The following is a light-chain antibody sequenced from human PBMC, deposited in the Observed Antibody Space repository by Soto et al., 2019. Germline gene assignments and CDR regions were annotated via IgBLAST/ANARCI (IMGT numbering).Light chain of an antibody. CDR2: GAS. CDR3: QQYNNWPPWT. J-gene: IGKJ1*01. V-gene: IGKV3-15*01. CDR1: QSVRSN. Sequence: EVELTQSPDILSVSPGETATLSCRASQSVRSNLAWYQQKPGQAPRLLIYGASTRATGIPARFSGSGSGREFTLTISSLQSEDFGLYYCQQYNNWPPWTFGQGTKVEIK.